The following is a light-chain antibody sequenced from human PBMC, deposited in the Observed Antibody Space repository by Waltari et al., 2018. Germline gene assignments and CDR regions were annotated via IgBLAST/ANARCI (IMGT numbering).Light chain of an antibody. V-gene: IGLV4-69*01. CDR3: QTWSSGPYVV. Sequence: QLVLTQPSSASAPLGASVRLTCSVTGGHSSYAVAWHQQRPEKGPRFLLKISSDGSLSKGDGVPARFSGSSSGTERYLNISTLQSEDEGDYFCQTWSSGPYVVFGGGTKLTVL. J-gene: IGLJ2*01. CDR2: ISSDGSL. CDR1: GGHSSYA.